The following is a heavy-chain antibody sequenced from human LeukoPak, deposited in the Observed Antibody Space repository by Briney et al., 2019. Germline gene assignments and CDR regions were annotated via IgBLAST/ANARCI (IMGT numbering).Heavy chain of an antibody. CDR1: GYIFSHYY. D-gene: IGHD6-6*01. Sequence: ASLKVSCKASGYIFSHYYMHWVRQAPGQGLEWMGIINPSGMTDCAQKFQGRVTMTTDLSTSTVYMEVGSLKSEDTAVYYCARVPYSSSYYYYYMDVWGKGTTVTVSS. V-gene: IGHV1-46*01. CDR3: ARVPYSSSYYYYYMDV. CDR2: INPSGMT. J-gene: IGHJ6*03.